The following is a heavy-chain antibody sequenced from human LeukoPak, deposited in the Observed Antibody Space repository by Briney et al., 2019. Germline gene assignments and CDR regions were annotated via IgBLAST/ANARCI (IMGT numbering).Heavy chain of an antibody. CDR3: AKDTDWAFDI. CDR1: GFTFSSYG. D-gene: IGHD3-9*01. CDR2: IWYDGSNK. V-gene: IGHV3-33*06. J-gene: IGHJ3*02. Sequence: PGRSLRLSCAASGFTFSSYGMHWVRQAPGKGLEWVAVIWYDGSNKYYADSVKGRFTISRDNSKNTLYLQMNSLRAEDTAVYYCAKDTDWAFDIWCQGTMVTVSS.